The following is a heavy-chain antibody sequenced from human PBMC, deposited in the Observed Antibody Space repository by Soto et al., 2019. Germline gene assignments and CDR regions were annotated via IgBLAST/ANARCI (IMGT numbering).Heavy chain of an antibody. J-gene: IGHJ4*02. CDR3: ARRRGLTGTTFG. CDR2: IYHNGSA. V-gene: IGHV4-4*02. Sequence: SETLSLTCAVSGGSITSINWWTWVRQSPAKGLEWIGEIYHNGSANYNPSLGTRVTMSVEKSRNQFSLRLGSVTAADTAVYYCARRRGLTGTTFGWGQGTLVTVSS. CDR1: GGSITSINW. D-gene: IGHD1-7*01.